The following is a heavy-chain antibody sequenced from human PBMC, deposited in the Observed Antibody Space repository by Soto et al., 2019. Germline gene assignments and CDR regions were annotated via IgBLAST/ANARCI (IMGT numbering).Heavy chain of an antibody. D-gene: IGHD3-10*01. CDR2: ISGSGDRT. J-gene: IGHJ4*02. CDR1: GFAFNTYA. V-gene: IGHV3-23*01. Sequence: GGSLRLSCAASGFAFNTYAMDWVRQAPGKGLGWVSSISGSGDRTYYADSVKGRFTISRDNSENTLYLEMNSLRAEDTAVYYCANSDRGGSGNSNFWGQGTLVTVSS. CDR3: ANSDRGGSGNSNF.